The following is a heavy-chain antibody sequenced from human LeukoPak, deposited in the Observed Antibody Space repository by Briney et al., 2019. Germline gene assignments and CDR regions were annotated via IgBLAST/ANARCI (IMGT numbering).Heavy chain of an antibody. Sequence: GASVTASCKASGGTFSSYAISWVRQGPGQGLEWMGGIIPIFGTANYAQKFQGRVTITADKSTSTAYMELSSLRSEDTAVYYCARSTRTGGFDYYYYMDVWGKGTTVTVSS. D-gene: IGHD1-26*01. J-gene: IGHJ6*03. CDR3: ARSTRTGGFDYYYYMDV. V-gene: IGHV1-69*06. CDR1: GGTFSSYA. CDR2: IIPIFGTA.